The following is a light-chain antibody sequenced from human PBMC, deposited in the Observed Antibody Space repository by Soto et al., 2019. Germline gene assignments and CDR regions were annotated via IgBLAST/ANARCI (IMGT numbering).Light chain of an antibody. CDR3: SSYTSSSTLGVV. CDR1: SSDVGGYNY. V-gene: IGLV2-14*01. Sequence: QSALTQPASLSGSPGQSITISCTGTSSDVGGYNYVSWYQQHPGKAPKLMIYDVSNRPSGVSNRFSGSKSGNTASLTISGLQAEDEADYSCSSYTSSSTLGVVFGGGTKLTVL. J-gene: IGLJ2*01. CDR2: DVS.